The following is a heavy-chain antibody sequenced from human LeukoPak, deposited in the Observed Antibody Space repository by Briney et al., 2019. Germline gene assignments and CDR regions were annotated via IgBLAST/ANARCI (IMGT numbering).Heavy chain of an antibody. CDR3: ARGGIQLWFLVDY. J-gene: IGHJ4*02. Sequence: VASVEVSCKVSGYTLTELSMHWVRQAPGKGLEWMGGFDPEDGETIYAQRFRGRVTMTVDTSTDTAYMELSSLRSEDTAVYYCARGGIQLWFLVDYWGQGTLVTVSS. CDR2: FDPEDGET. V-gene: IGHV1-24*01. CDR1: GYTLTELS. D-gene: IGHD5-18*01.